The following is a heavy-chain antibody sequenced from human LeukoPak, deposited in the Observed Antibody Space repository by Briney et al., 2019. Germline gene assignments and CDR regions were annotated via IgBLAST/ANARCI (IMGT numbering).Heavy chain of an antibody. CDR1: GDSISSSNCY. CDR2: IYFSGGT. Sequence: SETLSLTCTVSGDSISSSNCYWGWIRQPPGKGLEWIGSIYFSGGTYYNASLKSRVTISVDTSKNQFSLKLSSVTAADTAVYYCARDTRLPQYYMDAWGKGTTVTVSS. CDR3: ARDTRLPQYYMDA. D-gene: IGHD6-25*01. V-gene: IGHV4-39*02. J-gene: IGHJ6*03.